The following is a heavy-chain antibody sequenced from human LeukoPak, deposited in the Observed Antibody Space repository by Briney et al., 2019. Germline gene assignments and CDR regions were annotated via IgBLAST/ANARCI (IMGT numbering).Heavy chain of an antibody. CDR1: GYTFTSYD. D-gene: IGHD3-10*01. CDR3: ARGNQLLWFGESSVGHMDV. J-gene: IGHJ6*03. Sequence: ASVTVSCKASGYTFTSYDINWVRQATGQGLEWMGWMNPSSGNTGYAQKLQGRVTITRNTSISTAYMELSSLRSEDTAVYYCARGNQLLWFGESSVGHMDVWGKGTTVTVSS. V-gene: IGHV1-8*03. CDR2: MNPSSGNT.